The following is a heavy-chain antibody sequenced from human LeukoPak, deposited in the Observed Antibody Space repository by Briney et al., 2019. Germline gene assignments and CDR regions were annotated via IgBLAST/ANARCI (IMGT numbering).Heavy chain of an antibody. J-gene: IGHJ4*02. CDR3: ARGQVWGYRHFDY. V-gene: IGHV4-4*02. D-gene: IGHD3-16*01. CDR1: GDSISSSNW. CDR2: SYHSGST. Sequence: SGTLSLTCAVSGDSISSSNWWTWVRQPPGKGLEWIGESYHSGSTNYNPSLKSRVTISVDTSKNQFSLKLSSVTAADTAVYYCARGQVWGYRHFDYWGQGTLVTVSS.